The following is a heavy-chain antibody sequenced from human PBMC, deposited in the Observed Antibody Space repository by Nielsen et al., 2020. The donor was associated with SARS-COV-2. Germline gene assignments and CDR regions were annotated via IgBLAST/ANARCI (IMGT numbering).Heavy chain of an antibody. J-gene: IGHJ5*02. D-gene: IGHD3-3*01. CDR2: IYYSGST. V-gene: IGHV4-39*01. Sequence: RQAPGKGLEWIGSIYYSGSTYYNPSLKSRVTISVDTSKNQFSLKLSSVTAADTAVYYCANYDFWSGLSFDPWGQGTLVTVSS. CDR3: ANYDFWSGLSFDP.